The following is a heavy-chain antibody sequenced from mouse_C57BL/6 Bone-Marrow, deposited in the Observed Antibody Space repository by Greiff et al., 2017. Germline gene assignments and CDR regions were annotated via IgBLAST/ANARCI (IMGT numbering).Heavy chain of an antibody. D-gene: IGHD2-4*01. CDR2: IYPRSGNT. V-gene: IGHV1-81*01. Sequence: QVQLKQPGAELARPGASVKLSCKASGYTFTSYGISWVKQRTGQGLEWIGEIYPRSGNTYYNEKFKGKATLTADKSSSTAYMELRSLTSEDSAVYVCARRGYDYGFAYWGQGTLVTVSA. CDR3: ARRGYDYGFAY. CDR1: GYTFTSYG. J-gene: IGHJ3*01.